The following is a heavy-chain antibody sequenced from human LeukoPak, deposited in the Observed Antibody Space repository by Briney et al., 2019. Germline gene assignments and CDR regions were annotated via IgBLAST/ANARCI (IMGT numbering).Heavy chain of an antibody. CDR2: INPNSGGT. V-gene: IGHV1-2*06. Sequence: GASVKVSXKASGYTFTGYYMHWVRQAPGQGLEWMGRINPNSGGTNYAQKFQGRVTMTRDTSISTAYMELSRLRSDDTAVYYCARGDLTSIAARISFDYWGQGTLVTVSS. D-gene: IGHD6-6*01. CDR3: ARGDLTSIAARISFDY. CDR1: GYTFTGYY. J-gene: IGHJ4*02.